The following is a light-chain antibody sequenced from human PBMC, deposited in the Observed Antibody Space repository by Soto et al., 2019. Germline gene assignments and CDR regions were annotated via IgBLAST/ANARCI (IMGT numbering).Light chain of an antibody. CDR1: QSVTSN. V-gene: IGKV3-15*01. J-gene: IGKJ1*01. Sequence: EIVMTQSPVTLSVSPGERATLSCRASQSVTSNLAWYQQKPGQTPRLLIFDASTRATGIPARFSGSGSGTEFTLTISSLQSEDFVVYYCQQYDNWPPTFGQGTKVEVK. CDR2: DAS. CDR3: QQYDNWPPT.